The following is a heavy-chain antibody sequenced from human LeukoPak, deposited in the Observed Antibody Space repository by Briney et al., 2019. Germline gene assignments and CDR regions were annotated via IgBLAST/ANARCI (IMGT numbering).Heavy chain of an antibody. CDR2: MNPNSGNT. V-gene: IGHV1-8*01. CDR1: GYTFTTYD. J-gene: IGHJ4*02. CDR3: ATGVDYYGSGIPFDY. D-gene: IGHD3-10*01. Sequence: ASVKVSCKASGYTFTTYDINWVRQATGQGLEWMGWMNPNSGNTGYAQKFQGRVTMTEDTSTDTAYMELSSLRSEDTAVYYCATGVDYYGSGIPFDYWGQGTLVTVSS.